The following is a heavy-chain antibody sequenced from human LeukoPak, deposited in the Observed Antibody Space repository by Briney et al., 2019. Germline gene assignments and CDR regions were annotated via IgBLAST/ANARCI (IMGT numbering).Heavy chain of an antibody. CDR2: ISSSSSTI. D-gene: IGHD3-22*01. Sequence: PGGSLRLSCAASGFTFSSYSMNWVRQAPGKGLEWVSYISSSSSTIYYADSVKGRFTISRDNAKNSLYLQMNSLRAEDTAVYYCASFTYYYDSSGSYWGQGTLVTVSS. J-gene: IGHJ4*02. CDR3: ASFTYYYDSSGSY. V-gene: IGHV3-48*04. CDR1: GFTFSSYS.